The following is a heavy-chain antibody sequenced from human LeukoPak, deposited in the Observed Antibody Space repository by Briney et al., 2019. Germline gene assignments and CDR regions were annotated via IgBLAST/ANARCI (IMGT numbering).Heavy chain of an antibody. Sequence: GGSLRLSCTASGFIFNDYTMHWVRQAPGKGLEWVSGMSWNSGTIEYADSVRGRFTISRDNAKNSLYLQMNSLRPEDMALYYCAKAGGFGELLSGGMDYWGQGTLVTVSS. CDR3: AKAGGFGELLSGGMDY. V-gene: IGHV3-9*03. CDR1: GFIFNDYT. J-gene: IGHJ4*02. CDR2: MSWNSGTI. D-gene: IGHD3-10*01.